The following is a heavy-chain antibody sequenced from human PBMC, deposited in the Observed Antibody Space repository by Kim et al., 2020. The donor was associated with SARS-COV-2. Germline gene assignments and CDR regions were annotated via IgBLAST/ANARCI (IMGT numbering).Heavy chain of an antibody. CDR2: INTNTGNP. CDR3: ARVKTPYYYDSSGPNPHYWYFDL. J-gene: IGHJ2*01. D-gene: IGHD3-22*01. V-gene: IGHV7-4-1*02. CDR1: GYTFTSYA. Sequence: ASVKVSCKASGYTFTSYAMNWVRQAPGQGLEWMGWINTNTGNPTYAQGFTGRFVFSLDTSVSTAYLQISSLKAEDTAVYYCARVKTPYYYDSSGPNPHYWYFDLWGRGTLVTVSS.